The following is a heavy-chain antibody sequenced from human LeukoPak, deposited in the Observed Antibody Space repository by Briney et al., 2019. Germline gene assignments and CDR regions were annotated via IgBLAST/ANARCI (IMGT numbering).Heavy chain of an antibody. V-gene: IGHV1-46*02. CDR2: INPSGGST. CDR3: ARDHQRENYQLIPRADFHFDY. J-gene: IGHJ4*02. D-gene: IGHD2-2*01. CDR1: GYTFDIYY. Sequence: ASVKVSCKASGYTFDIYYLHWVRQARGQGLEWMGVINPSGGSTTYAQNFQGRVTMTRDTSTSTVYMELSSLRSEDTAVYYCARDHQRENYQLIPRADFHFDYWGKGTLVTVSS.